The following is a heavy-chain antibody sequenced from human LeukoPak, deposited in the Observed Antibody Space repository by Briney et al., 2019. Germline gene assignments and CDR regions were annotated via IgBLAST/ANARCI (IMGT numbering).Heavy chain of an antibody. CDR3: AGELSLSDYYYYGMDV. J-gene: IGHJ6*02. V-gene: IGHV7-4-1*02. Sequence: ASVKVSCKASGYTFTSYAMNWVRQAPGQGPEWMGWINTNTGNPTYAQGFTGRFVFSLDTSVSTAYLQISSLKAEDTAVYYCAGELSLSDYYYYGMDVWGQGTTVTVSS. CDR1: GYTFTSYA. D-gene: IGHD3-16*02. CDR2: INTNTGNP.